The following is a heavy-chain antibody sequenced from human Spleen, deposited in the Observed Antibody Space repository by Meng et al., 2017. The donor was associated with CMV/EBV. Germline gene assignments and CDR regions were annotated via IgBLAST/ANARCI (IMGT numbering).Heavy chain of an antibody. D-gene: IGHD1-1*01. Sequence: GESLKISCAASGFTFTGYWMHWVRQAPGKGLVWVSHINSDGSDRTYADSVKGQFTISRDNAKNTLYLQMSSLRAEDTAVYYCARELRDNFFYYGMDVWGQGTTVTVSS. CDR3: ARELRDNFFYYGMDV. CDR2: INSDGSDR. V-gene: IGHV3-74*01. CDR1: GFTFTGYW. J-gene: IGHJ6*02.